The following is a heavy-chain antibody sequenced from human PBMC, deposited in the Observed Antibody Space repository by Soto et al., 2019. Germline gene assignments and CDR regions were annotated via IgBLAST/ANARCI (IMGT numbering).Heavy chain of an antibody. Sequence: QGQLVQSGPEMRKPGTSVTVSCKTSGYTFTNFGVTWVRQAPGQGLEWMGWIAPSTGHTTYSQSLQGRVTMTADTVTATAYMELTSLKSDDTAIYFCARGLWGSGTHLVLWGQGTLVSVSS. CDR1: GYTFTNFG. CDR3: ARGLWGSGTHLVL. D-gene: IGHD2-21*01. CDR2: IAPSTGHT. J-gene: IGHJ5*02. V-gene: IGHV1-18*01.